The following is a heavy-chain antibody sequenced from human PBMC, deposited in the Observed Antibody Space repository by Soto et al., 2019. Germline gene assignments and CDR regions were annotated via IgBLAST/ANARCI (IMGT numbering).Heavy chain of an antibody. Sequence: GGSLRLSCAASGFTFSSYWMSWVRQAPGKGLEWVANIKQDGSEKYYVDSVKGRFTISRDNAKNSLYLQMNSLRAEDTAVYYCARVRIEKYYYYYYMDVWGKGTTVTVSS. CDR1: GFTFSSYW. CDR2: IKQDGSEK. J-gene: IGHJ6*03. CDR3: ARVRIEKYYYYYYMDV. V-gene: IGHV3-7*01.